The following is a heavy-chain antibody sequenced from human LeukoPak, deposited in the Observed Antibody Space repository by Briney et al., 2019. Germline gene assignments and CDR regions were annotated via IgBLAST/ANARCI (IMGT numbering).Heavy chain of an antibody. CDR1: GFTFNIYG. CDR2: IWYDGSTK. Sequence: GGSLRLSCAASGFTFNIYGMNWVRQAPGKGLEWVAAIWYDGSTKYYADSVKGRFTVSRDNSKNTLYLQMNSLRAEDTAVYYCAKAPDYSNYVDFDYWGQGTLVTVSS. J-gene: IGHJ4*02. D-gene: IGHD4-11*01. CDR3: AKAPDYSNYVDFDY. V-gene: IGHV3-33*06.